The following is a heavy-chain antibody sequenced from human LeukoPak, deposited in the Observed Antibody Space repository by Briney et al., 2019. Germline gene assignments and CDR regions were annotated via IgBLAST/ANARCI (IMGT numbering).Heavy chain of an antibody. D-gene: IGHD4-23*01. Sequence: QPGGSLRLSCAASGFTFSSYAMSWVRQAPGKGLEWVSAISGSGGSTYYADSVKGRFTISRDNSKNTPYLQMNSLRAEDTAVYYCARVNDYGGNPFDYWGQGTLVTVSS. J-gene: IGHJ4*02. CDR2: ISGSGGST. V-gene: IGHV3-23*01. CDR1: GFTFSSYA. CDR3: ARVNDYGGNPFDY.